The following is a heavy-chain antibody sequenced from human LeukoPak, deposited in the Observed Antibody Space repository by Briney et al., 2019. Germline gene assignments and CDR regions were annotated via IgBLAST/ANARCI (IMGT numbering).Heavy chain of an antibody. D-gene: IGHD3-10*01. CDR3: ARHLKPHSYYGSGSYYL. CDR2: IYYSGIT. CDR1: GGSISSSSYY. Sequence: SETLSLTCTVSGGSISSSSYYWGWIRQPPGKGLEWIGSIYYSGITYYNPSLKSRVTISVDTSKNQFSLKLSSVTAADTAVYYCARHLKPHSYYGSGSYYLWGQGTLVTVSS. V-gene: IGHV4-39*01. J-gene: IGHJ5*02.